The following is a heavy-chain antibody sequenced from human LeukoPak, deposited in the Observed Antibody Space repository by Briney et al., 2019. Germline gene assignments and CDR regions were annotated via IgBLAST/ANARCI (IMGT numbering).Heavy chain of an antibody. CDR3: ARVDFWRPVFDY. D-gene: IGHD3-3*01. CDR1: GFTFSSYS. J-gene: IGHJ4*02. CDR2: ISSSSSYI. Sequence: GGSLRLSCAASGFTFSSYSMNWVRQAPGKGLEWVSSISSSSSYIYYADSVKGRFTISRDNANTSLYLQRNSLRAEDTAVYYGARVDFWRPVFDYWGQGTLVTVSS. V-gene: IGHV3-21*01.